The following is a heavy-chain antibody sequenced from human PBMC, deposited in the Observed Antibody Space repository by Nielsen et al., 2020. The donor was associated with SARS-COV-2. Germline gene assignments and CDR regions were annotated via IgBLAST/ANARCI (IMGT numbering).Heavy chain of an antibody. CDR1: GYTFTSYD. CDR2: MNPNSGNT. CDR3: ARERGVVVVPAAIFYYYGMDV. D-gene: IGHD2-2*02. Sequence: ASVKVSCKASGYTFTSYDINWVRRATGQGLEWMGWMNPNSGNTGYAQKFQGRVTMTRNTSISTAYMELSSLRSEDTAVYYCARERGVVVVPAAIFYYYGMDVWGQGTTVTVSS. J-gene: IGHJ6*02. V-gene: IGHV1-8*01.